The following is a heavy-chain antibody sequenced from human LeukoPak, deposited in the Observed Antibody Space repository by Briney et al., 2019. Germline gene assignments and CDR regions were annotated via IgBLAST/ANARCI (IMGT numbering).Heavy chain of an antibody. Sequence: PSVKVSCKTSGYTFTDYDVHWVRQAPGQGLEWMGWINPNSATTNYAQRLQGRVTFTRDTSLSIAYMELSSLTSEDAAVYFCARGDFGETNTAFDVWGQGTLVADSS. V-gene: IGHV1-8*03. CDR2: INPNSATT. CDR3: ARGDFGETNTAFDV. D-gene: IGHD4-17*01. CDR1: GYTFTDYD. J-gene: IGHJ3*01.